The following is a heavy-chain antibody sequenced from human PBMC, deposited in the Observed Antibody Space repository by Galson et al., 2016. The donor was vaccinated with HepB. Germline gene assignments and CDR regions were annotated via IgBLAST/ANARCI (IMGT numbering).Heavy chain of an antibody. CDR3: AKTLPPSNTLDVFDF. D-gene: IGHD2-2*02. CDR1: GFTFSSYS. Sequence: SLRLSCAASGFTFSSYSLHWVRQRPATGLQWVAFISYEGDVDSYADSVKGRFTISTDTSKNTLFLQMNSLRVDDTGVYYCAKTLPPSNTLDVFDFWGRGTLATVSS. J-gene: IGHJ3*01. V-gene: IGHV3-30*18. CDR2: ISYEGDVD.